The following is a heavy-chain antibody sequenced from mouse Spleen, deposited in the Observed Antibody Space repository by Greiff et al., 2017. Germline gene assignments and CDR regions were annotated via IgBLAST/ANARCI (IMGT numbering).Heavy chain of an antibody. D-gene: IGHD1-1*01. CDR2: IWGGGST. CDR1: GLSLTSYG. CDR3: AKLSTVVATRRAYAMDY. J-gene: IGHJ4*01. V-gene: IGHV2-9*01. Sequence: VKVVESGPGLVAPSQSLSITCTVSGLSLTSYGVDWVRQPPGKGLEWLGVIWGGGSTNYNSALMSRLSISKDNSKSQVFLKMNSLQTDDTAMYYCAKLSTVVATRRAYAMDYWGQGTSVTVSS.